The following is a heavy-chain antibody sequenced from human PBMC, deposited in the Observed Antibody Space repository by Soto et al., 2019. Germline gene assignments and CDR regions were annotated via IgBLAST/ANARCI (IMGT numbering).Heavy chain of an antibody. Sequence: GGSLRLSCAASGFTFSSYGMHWVRQAPGKWLEWVAVISYDGSNKYYADSVKGRFTISRDNSKNTLYLQMNSLRAEDTAVYYCAKLPGYKWLEPDFDYWGQGT. CDR2: ISYDGSNK. J-gene: IGHJ4*03. D-gene: IGHD6-19*01. V-gene: IGHV3-30*18. CDR1: GFTFSSYG. CDR3: AKLPGYKWLEPDFDY.